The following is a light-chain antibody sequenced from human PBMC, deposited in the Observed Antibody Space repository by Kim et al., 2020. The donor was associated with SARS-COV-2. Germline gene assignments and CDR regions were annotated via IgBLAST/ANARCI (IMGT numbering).Light chain of an antibody. CDR2: DVF. CDR1: SSDVGGY. Sequence: SELTQPASVSGSPGQSITISCTGTSSDVGGYVSWYQQLPGKAPKLLIYDVFNRPSGVSTRFSGSESGNTASLTISDLQAGDEADYFCTSYTGTSYVFGTGTKVTVL. CDR3: TSYTGTSYV. V-gene: IGLV2-14*03. J-gene: IGLJ1*01.